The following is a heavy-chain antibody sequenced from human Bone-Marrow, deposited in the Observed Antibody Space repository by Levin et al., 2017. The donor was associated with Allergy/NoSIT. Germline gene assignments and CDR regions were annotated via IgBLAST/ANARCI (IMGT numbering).Heavy chain of an antibody. CDR1: GFTFRHYT. D-gene: IGHD3-22*01. Sequence: GESLKISCVASGFTFRHYTMNWVRQAPGKGLEWVSCITSSGDSTYYADSVKGRFTISRDNAKNSLYLQLNRLRDEDTALHYCARDHARGYYDSSGYSGDHWGQGTLFTVSS. J-gene: IGHJ4*02. CDR2: ITSSGDST. V-gene: IGHV3-48*02. CDR3: ARDHARGYYDSSGYSGDH.